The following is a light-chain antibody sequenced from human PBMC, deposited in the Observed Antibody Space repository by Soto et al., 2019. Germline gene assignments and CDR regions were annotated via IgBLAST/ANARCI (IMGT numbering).Light chain of an antibody. Sequence: EIVMTQSPATLSVSPGERATLSCRASQSVSSNLAWYQQKPGQAPRLLIYGASTRATGIPARFSGSGSGTEVTLTISSLQSEDFAVYYCQQYNNWPRTVGQGTIVDSK. CDR2: GAS. J-gene: IGKJ1*01. CDR1: QSVSSN. CDR3: QQYNNWPRT. V-gene: IGKV3-15*01.